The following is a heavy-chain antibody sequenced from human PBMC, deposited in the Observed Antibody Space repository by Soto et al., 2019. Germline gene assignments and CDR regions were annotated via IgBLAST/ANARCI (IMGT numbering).Heavy chain of an antibody. Sequence: QVQLQESGPGLVKPSETLSLTCTVSGGPISSYYWTWIRQPPGKGLEWIGYVYYSGGTNYNPSLQSRVTISVDTPKSQFFLNLSSVTAADTAVYYCARNHRYNSGWYESWGXGXXVTVSS. CDR1: GGPISSYY. J-gene: IGHJ5*01. D-gene: IGHD6-19*01. V-gene: IGHV4-59*01. CDR2: VYYSGGT. CDR3: ARNHRYNSGWYES.